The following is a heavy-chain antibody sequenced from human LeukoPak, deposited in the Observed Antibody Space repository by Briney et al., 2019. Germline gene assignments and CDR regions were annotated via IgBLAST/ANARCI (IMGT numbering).Heavy chain of an antibody. CDR3: ARDLGGIAVAGSYWYFDL. CDR2: IYYSGST. D-gene: IGHD6-19*01. CDR1: GGSISSYY. Sequence: PSETLSLTCTVSGGSISSYYWSWIRQPPGKGLEWIGYIYYSGSTNYNPSLKSRVTISVDTSKNQFSLKLSSVTAADTAVYYCARDLGGIAVAGSYWYFDLWGRGTLVTVSS. V-gene: IGHV4-59*01. J-gene: IGHJ2*01.